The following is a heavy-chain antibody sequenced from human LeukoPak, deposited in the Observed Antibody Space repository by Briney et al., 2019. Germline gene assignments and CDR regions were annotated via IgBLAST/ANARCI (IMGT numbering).Heavy chain of an antibody. J-gene: IGHJ6*04. Sequence: SETLSLTCGVYGGSSSGYYWSWIRQPPAKGLEWIGVINPSGSTNYNPSLKSRVTISVDTSKNQFSLKLSSVTAADTAVYYCARETGYSSGRKRRPHMDVWGKGTTVTVSS. D-gene: IGHD6-19*01. CDR1: GGSSSGYY. CDR3: ARETGYSSGRKRRPHMDV. CDR2: INPSGST. V-gene: IGHV4-34*01.